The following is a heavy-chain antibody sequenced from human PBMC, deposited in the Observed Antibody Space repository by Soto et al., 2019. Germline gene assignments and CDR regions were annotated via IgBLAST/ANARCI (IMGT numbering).Heavy chain of an antibody. Sequence: SETLSLTCTVSGGTISTYYWSWIRQPPGKGLEWIGYIYYSGSTNYNPSLKSRVTISVDTSKNQFSLKLSSVTAADTAVYYCARTTRTATFDFWGQGTLVTVSS. CDR2: IYYSGST. J-gene: IGHJ4*02. D-gene: IGHD4-17*01. CDR3: ARTTRTATFDF. V-gene: IGHV4-59*08. CDR1: GGTISTYY.